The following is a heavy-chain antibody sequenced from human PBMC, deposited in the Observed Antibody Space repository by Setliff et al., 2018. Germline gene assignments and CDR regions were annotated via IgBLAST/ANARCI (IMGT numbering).Heavy chain of an antibody. Sequence: ASVKVSCKASGYIFTDYFIHWLRQAPGQGLECMGWINPASGTTKFAQKFQGRVTVTSDTSISTAYMELSSLRSDDTAVYYCARDGISWLMWFDPWGQGTLVTVSS. J-gene: IGHJ5*02. CDR2: INPASGTT. V-gene: IGHV1-2*02. D-gene: IGHD3-16*01. CDR3: ARDGISWLMWFDP. CDR1: GYIFTDYF.